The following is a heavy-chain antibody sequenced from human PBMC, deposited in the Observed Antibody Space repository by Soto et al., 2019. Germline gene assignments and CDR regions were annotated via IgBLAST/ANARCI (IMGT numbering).Heavy chain of an antibody. CDR1: GLNFEKCS. CDR3: ATDTGDIEVVPATT. Sequence: GGSLRLSCAASGLNFEKCSMNWVRQPPGKGPEWLASISPSSTYIRYADSVKGRFTISRDNARNSLSLQMMNLRADDTAIYYCATDTGDIEVVPATTWGQGTLVTVS. J-gene: IGHJ4*02. V-gene: IGHV3-21*04. D-gene: IGHD2-15*01. CDR2: ISPSSTYI.